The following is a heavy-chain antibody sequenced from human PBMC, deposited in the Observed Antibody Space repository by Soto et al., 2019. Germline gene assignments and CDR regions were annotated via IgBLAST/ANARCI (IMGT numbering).Heavy chain of an antibody. V-gene: IGHV3-33*01. CDR2: MWYDGTNK. CDR3: ARDATFGTKGGSFDI. CDR1: GFTFRIYS. J-gene: IGHJ3*02. D-gene: IGHD3-16*01. Sequence: GGSLRRSCAASGFTFRIYSMHWVRQSPGKGLEWVAVMWYDGTNKYYGESVKGRFTISRDNSENTLYLQMNSLRVEDTAVYYCARDATFGTKGGSFDIWGHGTLVTVSS.